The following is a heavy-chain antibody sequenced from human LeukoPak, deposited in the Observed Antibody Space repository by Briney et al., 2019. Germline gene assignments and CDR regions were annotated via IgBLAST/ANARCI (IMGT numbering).Heavy chain of an antibody. V-gene: IGHV3-23*01. Sequence: PGGSLRLSCAVSGITLSNYGTSWVRQAPGKGLEWVAGISGSGGSTNYADSVKGRFTISRDNAKNTLFLQMNSLRAEDTAVYFCAKRGVVIRVILVGFHKEAYYFDSWGQGALVTVSS. CDR1: GITLSNYG. CDR2: ISGSGGST. J-gene: IGHJ4*02. CDR3: AKRGVVIRVILVGFHKEAYYFDS. D-gene: IGHD3-22*01.